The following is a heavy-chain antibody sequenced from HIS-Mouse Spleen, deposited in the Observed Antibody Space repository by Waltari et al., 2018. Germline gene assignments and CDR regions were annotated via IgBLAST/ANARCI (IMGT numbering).Heavy chain of an antibody. CDR1: GGSISSSSYY. CDR3: AREIPYSSSWYDWYFDL. D-gene: IGHD6-13*01. V-gene: IGHV4-39*07. CDR2: IYYSGRN. Sequence: QLQLQESGPGLVKPSETLSLTCTVSGGSISSSSYYWVWIRQPPGKGLEWIGSIYYSGRNSYNPSLKSRVTISVDTSKNQFSLKLSSVTAADTAVYYCAREIPYSSSWYDWYFDLWGRGTLVTVSS. J-gene: IGHJ2*01.